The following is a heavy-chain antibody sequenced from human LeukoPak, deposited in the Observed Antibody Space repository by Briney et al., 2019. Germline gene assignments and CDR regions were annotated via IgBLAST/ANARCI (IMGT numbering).Heavy chain of an antibody. D-gene: IGHD6-13*01. V-gene: IGHV3-7*01. J-gene: IGHJ4*02. CDR1: GFTFSNVW. CDR2: INQDGSTK. Sequence: GGSLRLSCAASGFTFSNVWMAWVRQAPGKGLEWVANINQDGSTKQYVDSVRGRFTISRDNAKNSVYLQMNSLRAEDTALYHCARDMSGSLDYWDQGTLVTVSS. CDR3: ARDMSGSLDY.